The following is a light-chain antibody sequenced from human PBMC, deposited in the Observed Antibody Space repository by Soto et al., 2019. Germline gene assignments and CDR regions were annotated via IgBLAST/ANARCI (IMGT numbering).Light chain of an antibody. CDR3: QQSYSTPRT. CDR2: AAS. Sequence: DIQMTQSPSSLSASVGDRVTITCRASQSISSYLNWYQQKPGKAPNLLIYAASSLQSGVPSRFSGSGSGKAFTLTVSSLQPEDFATYYCQQSYSTPRTFGQGTKLEIK. CDR1: QSISSY. J-gene: IGKJ2*01. V-gene: IGKV1-39*01.